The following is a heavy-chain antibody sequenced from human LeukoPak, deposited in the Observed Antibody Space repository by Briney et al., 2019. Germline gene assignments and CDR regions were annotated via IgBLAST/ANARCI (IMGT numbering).Heavy chain of an antibody. Sequence: LSLTCTVSGGSISSGDYYWSWIRQPPGKGLEWVSYISGGGTTIFYADSVKGRFTISRDNAKNSLYLHMNSLSAEDTALYFCATETENSNYDAFDIWGQGTLVTVSS. V-gene: IGHV3-11*04. CDR3: ATETENSNYDAFDI. CDR2: ISGGGTTI. CDR1: GGSISSGDYY. J-gene: IGHJ3*02. D-gene: IGHD4-11*01.